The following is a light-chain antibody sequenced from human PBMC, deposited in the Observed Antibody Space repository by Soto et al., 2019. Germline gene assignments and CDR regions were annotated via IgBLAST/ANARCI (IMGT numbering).Light chain of an antibody. Sequence: EIVLTQSPATLSLSPGERATLSCRASQTFSSHLAWYQQKPGQAPSLLIYDASKRATGIPSRFSGRGSGTDFTLTIISLEPEDFSVYYFQQRSNWPPVITFGQGTRLEIK. CDR1: QTFSSH. J-gene: IGKJ5*01. CDR3: QQRSNWPPVIT. V-gene: IGKV3-11*01. CDR2: DAS.